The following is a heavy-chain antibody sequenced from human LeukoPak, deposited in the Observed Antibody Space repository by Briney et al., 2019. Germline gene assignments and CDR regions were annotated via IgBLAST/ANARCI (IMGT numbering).Heavy chain of an antibody. CDR1: GFTVRSNY. V-gene: IGHV3-66*02. CDR3: ARDDVASVFDY. D-gene: IGHD3-16*01. CDR2: IYSGGST. J-gene: IGHJ4*02. Sequence: GGSLRLSCAASGFTVRSNYMTWVRQAPGKGLEWVSVIYSGGSTYYANSVKGRFTISRDDSKNTLYLQMNSLRPEDTAIYYCARDDVASVFDYWGQGTLVTVSS.